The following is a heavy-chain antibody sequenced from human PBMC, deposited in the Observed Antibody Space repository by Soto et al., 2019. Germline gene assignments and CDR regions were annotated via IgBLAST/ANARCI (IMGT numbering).Heavy chain of an antibody. CDR1: GFTFSRYA. CDR3: ARVFYDSGGNYYDF. CDR2: VTGNGGST. D-gene: IGHD3-22*01. J-gene: IGHJ4*02. V-gene: IGHV3-64*02. Sequence: GVSLRLSCAASGFTFSRYAMHWVRQAPGKGLEYVSAVTGNGGSTYYADSVKDRFTISRDNSKNTLFLQMGNLRAEDTAVYFCARVFYDSGGNYYDFWGQGALVTVSS.